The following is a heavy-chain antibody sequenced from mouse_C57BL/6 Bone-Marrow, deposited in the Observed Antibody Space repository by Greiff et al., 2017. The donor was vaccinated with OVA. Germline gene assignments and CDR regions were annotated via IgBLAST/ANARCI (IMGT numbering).Heavy chain of an antibody. V-gene: IGHV1-55*01. CDR1: GYTFTSYW. CDR2: IYPGSGST. D-gene: IGHD2-1*01. Sequence: QVQLKEPGAELVKPGASVKMSCKASGYTFTSYWITWVKQRPGQGLEWIGDIYPGSGSTNYNEKFKSKATLTVDTSSSTAYMQLSSLTSEDSAVYYCARWGGNLFAYWGQGTLVTVSA. CDR3: ARWGGNLFAY. J-gene: IGHJ3*01.